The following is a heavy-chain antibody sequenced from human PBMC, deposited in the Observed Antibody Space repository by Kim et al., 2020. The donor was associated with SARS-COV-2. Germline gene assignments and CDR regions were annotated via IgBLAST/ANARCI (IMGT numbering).Heavy chain of an antibody. V-gene: IGHV3-30*03. CDR2: ISFDGRNK. J-gene: IGHJ6*02. D-gene: IGHD3-22*01. CDR3: ARWNYYESMTLSDYYNGMDV. Sequence: GGSLRLSCTASGLNFDNSAMNWVRQTPGKGLEWVAVISFDGRNKDYADPVKGRFTISRDNSRSTLYLEMNSLRVEDTALYYCARWNYYESMTLSDYYNGMDVWGQGTTVTVSS. CDR1: GLNFDNSA.